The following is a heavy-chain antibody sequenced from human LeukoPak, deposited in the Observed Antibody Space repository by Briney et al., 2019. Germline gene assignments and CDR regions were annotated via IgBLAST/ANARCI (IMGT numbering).Heavy chain of an antibody. V-gene: IGHV3-21*01. J-gene: IGHJ3*02. Sequence: GGSLRLSCAASGFTFSSYAMSWVRQAPGKGLEWVSSISSSSNYIYYADSVKGRSTISRDNAKNSLYLQMNSLRAEDTDVYYCARDVGASAPDAFDIWGQGTMVTVSS. CDR2: ISSSSNYI. CDR3: ARDVGASAPDAFDI. D-gene: IGHD1-26*01. CDR1: GFTFSSYA.